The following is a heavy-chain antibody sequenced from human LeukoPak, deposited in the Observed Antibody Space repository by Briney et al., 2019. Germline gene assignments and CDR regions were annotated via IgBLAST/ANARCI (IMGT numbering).Heavy chain of an antibody. CDR1: GGSISSYY. CDR2: IYYSGST. Sequence: SETLSLTCTVSGGSISSYYWSWIRQPPGKGLEWIGYIYYSGSTNYNPSLKSRVTISVDTSKNQFSLKLSSVTAADTAVYYCARDSSYSYYYYMDVWGKGTTVTVSS. V-gene: IGHV4-59*01. CDR3: ARDSSYSYYYYMDV. D-gene: IGHD6-6*01. J-gene: IGHJ6*03.